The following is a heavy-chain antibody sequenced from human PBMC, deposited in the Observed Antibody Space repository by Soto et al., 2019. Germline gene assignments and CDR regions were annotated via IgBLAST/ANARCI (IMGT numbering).Heavy chain of an antibody. CDR1: GGTFSRYS. D-gene: IGHD1-26*01. J-gene: IGHJ3*02. V-gene: IGHV1-69*13. Sequence: ASVKVSCKASGGTFSRYSITWVRRAPGHGLEWIGRIIPIFGIASYAQKFQGRVTITADESTSTAYMELSSLRSEDTAVYYCARDGSYYGFGAFDIWGQATMVTVSS. CDR2: IIPIFGIA. CDR3: ARDGSYYGFGAFDI.